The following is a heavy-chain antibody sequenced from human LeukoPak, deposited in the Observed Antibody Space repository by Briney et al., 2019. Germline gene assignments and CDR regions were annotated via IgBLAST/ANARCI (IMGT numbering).Heavy chain of an antibody. CDR1: GGSISSYY. D-gene: IGHD5-18*01. Sequence: SETLSLTCTVSGGSISSYYWSWIRQPPGKGLEWIGYIHYSGSTNYKSSLKSRVTISVDTSKNQFSLKLSSVTAADTAVYYCARTTEGGYTYDYFYYYYMDVRGKGTTVTISS. V-gene: IGHV4-59*01. CDR3: ARTTEGGYTYDYFYYYYMDV. J-gene: IGHJ6*03. CDR2: IHYSGST.